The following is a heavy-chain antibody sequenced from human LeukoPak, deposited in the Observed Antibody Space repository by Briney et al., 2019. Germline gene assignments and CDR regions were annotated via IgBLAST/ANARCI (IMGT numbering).Heavy chain of an antibody. Sequence: SETLSLTCTVSGGSISSGDSYWSWIRQPPGKGLEWIGYIYYSGSTYYNPSLKSRVTISVDTSKNQFSLKLSSVTAADTAVYYCARVPYYYDSSGYDDYWGQGTLVTVSS. J-gene: IGHJ4*02. D-gene: IGHD3-22*01. V-gene: IGHV4-30-4*01. CDR1: GGSISSGDSY. CDR3: ARVPYYYDSSGYDDY. CDR2: IYYSGST.